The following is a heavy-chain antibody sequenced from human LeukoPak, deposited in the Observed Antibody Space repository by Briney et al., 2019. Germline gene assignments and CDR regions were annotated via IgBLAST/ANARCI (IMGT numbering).Heavy chain of an antibody. CDR3: AKGNIVVVGEMDY. CDR2: ISGSGGST. V-gene: IGHV3-23*01. Sequence: PGGSLRLSCAASGFSVSSNYMSGVRQAPGKGLEWVSAISGSGGSTYYADSVKGRFTISRDNSKNTLYLQMNSLRAEDTAVYYCAKGNIVVVGEMDYWGQGTLVTVSS. D-gene: IGHD2-2*01. J-gene: IGHJ4*02. CDR1: GFSVSSNY.